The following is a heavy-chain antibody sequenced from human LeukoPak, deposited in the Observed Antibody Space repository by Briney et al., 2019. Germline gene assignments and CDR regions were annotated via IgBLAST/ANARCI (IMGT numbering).Heavy chain of an antibody. Sequence: SETLSLTCAVYGGSFSGYYWSWIRQPPGKGREWIGEINHSGSTNYNPSLKSRVTISVDTSKNQFSLKLSSVTAADTAVYYCARGGYCSNTSCSSIDYWGQGTLVTVSS. CDR1: GGSFSGYY. D-gene: IGHD2-2*01. CDR3: ARGGYCSNTSCSSIDY. V-gene: IGHV4-34*01. CDR2: INHSGST. J-gene: IGHJ4*02.